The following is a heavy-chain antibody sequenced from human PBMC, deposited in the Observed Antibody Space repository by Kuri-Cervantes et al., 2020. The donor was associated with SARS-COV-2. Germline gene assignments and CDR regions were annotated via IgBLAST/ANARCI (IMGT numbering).Heavy chain of an antibody. CDR3: ARAWLGYCTSGVCYGMDV. CDR1: GFTFDDYA. CDR2: ISWNSGSI. V-gene: IGHV3-9*01. D-gene: IGHD2-8*01. J-gene: IGHJ6*02. Sequence: LSLTCAASGFTFDDYAMHWVRQAPGKGLEWVSGISWNSGSIGYADSVKGRFTISRDNAKNSLYLQMNSLRAGDTAVYYCARAWLGYCTSGVCYGMDVWGQGTTVTVSS.